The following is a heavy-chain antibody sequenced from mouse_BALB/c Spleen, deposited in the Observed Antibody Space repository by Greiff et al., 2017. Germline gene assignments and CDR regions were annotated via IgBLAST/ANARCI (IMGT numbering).Heavy chain of an antibody. CDR3: ARGAYGNYPWAMDY. CDR1: GYSFTDYN. J-gene: IGHJ4*01. CDR2: IDPYNGGT. V-gene: IGHV1S135*01. Sequence: EVKLMESGPELVKPGASVKVSCKASGYSFTDYNMYWVKQSHGKSLEWIGYIDPYNGGTSYNQKFKGKATLTVDKSSSTAFMHLNSLTSEDSAVDYCARGAYGNYPWAMDYWGQGTSVTVSS. D-gene: IGHD2-10*02.